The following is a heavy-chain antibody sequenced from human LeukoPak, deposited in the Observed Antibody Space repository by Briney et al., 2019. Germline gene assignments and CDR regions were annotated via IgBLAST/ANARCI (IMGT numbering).Heavy chain of an antibody. D-gene: IGHD3-22*01. Sequence: GGSLRLSCAASGFTFSSYSMNWVRQAPGKGLEWVSYISSSSTIYYADSVKGRFTISRDNAKNSLYLQMNSLRGEDTAVYYCARGGLYYYDSSGYCGYWGQGTLVTVSS. CDR2: ISSSSTI. CDR1: GFTFSSYS. CDR3: ARGGLYYYDSSGYCGY. J-gene: IGHJ4*02. V-gene: IGHV3-48*01.